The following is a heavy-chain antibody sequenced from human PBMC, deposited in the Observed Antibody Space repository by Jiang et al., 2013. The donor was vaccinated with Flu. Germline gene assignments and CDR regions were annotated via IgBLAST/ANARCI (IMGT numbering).Heavy chain of an antibody. CDR2: ISYLGST. CDR1: GDSITGYY. D-gene: IGHD3-10*01. Sequence: LLKPSETLSLTCTVSGDSITGYYWSWIRQPPGKGLEWIGYISYLGSTYYNPSLKSRVTISVDASKNQFSLKLSSVTAADTAVYYCAKRNYYNNYGMDVWGQGTTVTVSS. J-gene: IGHJ6*02. V-gene: IGHV4-59*01. CDR3: AKRNYYNNYGMDV.